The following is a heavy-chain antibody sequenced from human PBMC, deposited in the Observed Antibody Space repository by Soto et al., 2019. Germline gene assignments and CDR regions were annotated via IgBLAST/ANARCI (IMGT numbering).Heavy chain of an antibody. J-gene: IGHJ6*02. D-gene: IGHD3-10*01. Sequence: QVQLVESGGGLVKPGGSLRLSCAASGFTFSDSYMSWIRQAPGKGLQWVAYISGGGGYTGYADSVKGRFTISRDNAKNSLYLKMNSLRAEDTAVYYCARDRGGYGPPDVWGQGTTVTVSS. CDR2: ISGGGGYT. V-gene: IGHV3-11*06. CDR3: ARDRGGYGPPDV. CDR1: GFTFSDSY.